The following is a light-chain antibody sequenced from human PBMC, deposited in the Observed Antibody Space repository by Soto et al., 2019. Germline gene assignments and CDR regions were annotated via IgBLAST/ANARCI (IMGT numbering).Light chain of an antibody. CDR3: SSYTSSSTL. CDR2: DVS. J-gene: IGLJ2*01. V-gene: IGLV2-14*03. CDR1: SSDVGGYNY. Sequence: ALTQPASVSGSPGQSITISCTGTSSDVGGYNYVSWYQQHPGKAPKLMIYDVSNRPSGVSNRFSGSKSGNTASLTISGLQAEDEADYYCSSYTSSSTLFGGGTKLTVL.